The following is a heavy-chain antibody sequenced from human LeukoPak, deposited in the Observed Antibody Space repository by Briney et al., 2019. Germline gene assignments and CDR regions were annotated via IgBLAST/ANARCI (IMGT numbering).Heavy chain of an antibody. V-gene: IGHV3-23*01. CDR3: AKSNFFHY. Sequence: GGSLRLSCAASGFTFSSYSMNWVRQAPGKGLEWVSVISVSGGGTYFADSVKGRFTVSRDNSKNTLYLQMNSLRAEDTAVYYCAKSNFFHYWGQGTLVTVSS. CDR1: GFTFSSYS. J-gene: IGHJ4*02. CDR2: ISVSGGGT.